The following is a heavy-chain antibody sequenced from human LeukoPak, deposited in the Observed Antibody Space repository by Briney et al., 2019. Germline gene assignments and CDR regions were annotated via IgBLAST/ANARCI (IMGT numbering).Heavy chain of an antibody. CDR3: ARGVDSRSWDFDY. V-gene: IGHV1-2*06. CDR1: GYTFTGYY. D-gene: IGHD6-13*01. Sequence: ASVKVSCKASGYTFTGYYMHWVRQAPGQGLEWMGRINPNSGGTNYAQKFQGSVTMTRDTSISTAYMEVSRLRSDDTAVYYCARGVDSRSWDFDYWGQGTLVTVSS. CDR2: INPNSGGT. J-gene: IGHJ4*02.